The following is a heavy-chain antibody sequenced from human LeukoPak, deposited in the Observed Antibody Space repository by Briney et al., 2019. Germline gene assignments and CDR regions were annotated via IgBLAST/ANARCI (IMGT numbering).Heavy chain of an antibody. CDR2: INPNTGDT. Sequence: ASVKVSCKASGSTLTGYYLHWVRQAPGQGLEWMGWINPNTGDTEYAQKFQGRVTLTSDMTISTVYMELSRLRSDDTAVYYCAGEDVDSGSYYYFDYWGQGTLVTVSS. V-gene: IGHV1-2*02. D-gene: IGHD1-26*01. CDR3: AGEDVDSGSYYYFDY. J-gene: IGHJ4*02. CDR1: GSTLTGYY.